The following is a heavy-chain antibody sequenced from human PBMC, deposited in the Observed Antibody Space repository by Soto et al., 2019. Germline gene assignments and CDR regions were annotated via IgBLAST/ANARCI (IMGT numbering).Heavy chain of an antibody. CDR1: CFTFSNVW. V-gene: IGHV3-23*01. CDR3: AKIRIGIAAAVDI. D-gene: IGHD6-25*01. Sequence: PGGSLRLSCAAFCFTFSNVWINWVRQAPGKGLEWVSAISGSGGSTYYADSVKGRFTISRDNSKNTLYLQMNSLRAEDTAVYYCAKIRIGIAAAVDIWGQGTMVTVSS. J-gene: IGHJ3*02. CDR2: ISGSGGST.